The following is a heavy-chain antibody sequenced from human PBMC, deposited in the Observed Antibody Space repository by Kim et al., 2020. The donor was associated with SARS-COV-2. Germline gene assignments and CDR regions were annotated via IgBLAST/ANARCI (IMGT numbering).Heavy chain of an antibody. V-gene: IGHV3-21*01. Sequence: ADSVKGRFTISRDNAKNSRYLQMNSLRAEDTAVYYCARDFSDSGYDWFDPWGQGTLVTVSS. D-gene: IGHD5-12*01. J-gene: IGHJ5*02. CDR3: ARDFSDSGYDWFDP.